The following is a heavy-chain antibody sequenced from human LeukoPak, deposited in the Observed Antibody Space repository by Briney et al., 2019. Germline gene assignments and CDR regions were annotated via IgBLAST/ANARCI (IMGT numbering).Heavy chain of an antibody. CDR2: ISGSGGST. J-gene: IGHJ4*02. V-gene: IGHV3-23*01. D-gene: IGHD3-9*01. CDR3: AKTSDYDILTGYPYYFGY. Sequence: TGGSLRLSCAASGFTFSSYAMSWVRQAPGKGLEWVSAISGSGGSTYYADSVKGRFTISRDNSKNTLYLQMNSLRAEDTAVYYCAKTSDYDILTGYPYYFGYWGQGTLVTVSS. CDR1: GFTFSSYA.